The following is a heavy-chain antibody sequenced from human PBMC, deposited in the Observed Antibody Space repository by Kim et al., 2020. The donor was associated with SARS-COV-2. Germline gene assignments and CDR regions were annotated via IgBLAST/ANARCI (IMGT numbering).Heavy chain of an antibody. J-gene: IGHJ4*02. V-gene: IGHV1-69*13. CDR1: GGTFSSYA. CDR2: IIPIFGTA. CDR3: ARGGAGKTWIQLWRYYFDY. D-gene: IGHD5-18*01. Sequence: SVKVSCKASGGTFSSYAISWVRQAPGQGLEWMGGIIPIFGTANYAQKFQGRVTITADESTSTAYMELSSLRSEDTAVYYCARGGAGKTWIQLWRYYFDYWGQGTLVTVSS.